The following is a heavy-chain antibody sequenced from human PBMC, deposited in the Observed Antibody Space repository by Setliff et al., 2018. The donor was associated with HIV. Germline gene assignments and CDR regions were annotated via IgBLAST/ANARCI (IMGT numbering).Heavy chain of an antibody. CDR3: ARVGSYWTQFDY. J-gene: IGHJ4*01. Sequence: ASVKVSCKASGYTFTGYYMHWVRRAPGQGLEWMGRINPNSGGTNYAQKFQGRVSMTRNTSISTAYMELSSLRSEDTAVYYCARVGSYWTQFDYWGQGTLVTVSS. CDR1: GYTFTGYY. D-gene: IGHD2-15*01. V-gene: IGHV1-2*06. CDR2: INPNSGGT.